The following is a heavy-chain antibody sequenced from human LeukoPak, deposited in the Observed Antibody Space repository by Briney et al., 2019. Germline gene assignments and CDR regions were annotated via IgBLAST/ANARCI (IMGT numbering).Heavy chain of an antibody. Sequence: SETLSLTCTVSGGSISSSSYYWGWIRQPPGKGLEWIGSIYYSGSTYYNPSLKSRVTISVDTSKNQFSLKLSSVTAADTAVYYCARGRQRYCSGGSCYHDYWGQGTLVTVSS. CDR2: IYYSGST. CDR1: GGSISSSSYY. J-gene: IGHJ4*02. D-gene: IGHD2-15*01. CDR3: ARGRQRYCSGGSCYHDY. V-gene: IGHV4-39*07.